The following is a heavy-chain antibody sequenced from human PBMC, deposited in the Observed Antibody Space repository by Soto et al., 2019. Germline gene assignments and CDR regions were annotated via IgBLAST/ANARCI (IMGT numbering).Heavy chain of an antibody. CDR2: IIPILGIA. D-gene: IGHD6-13*01. Sequence: VASVKVSCKASGGTFSSYTISWVRQAPGQGLEWMGRIIPILGIANYAQKFQGRVTITADKSTSTAYMELSSLRSEDTAVYYCARDPVAAAGTSNNWFDPWGQGTLVTVSS. CDR1: GGTFSSYT. V-gene: IGHV1-69*04. CDR3: ARDPVAAAGTSNNWFDP. J-gene: IGHJ5*02.